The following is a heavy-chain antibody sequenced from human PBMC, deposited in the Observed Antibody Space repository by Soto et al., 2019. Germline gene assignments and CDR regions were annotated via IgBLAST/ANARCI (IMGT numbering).Heavy chain of an antibody. CDR3: ARPYSSGWYGDLDY. D-gene: IGHD6-19*01. Sequence: QVQLVESGGGVVQPGRSLRLSCTASGFTFSSYAMHWVRQAPGKGLEWVAVISYDGSNKYYADSVKGRFTISRDNSKNTMYLQMNSLRVEDTGVYYCARPYSSGWYGDLDYWGQGTLVTVSS. J-gene: IGHJ4*02. CDR1: GFTFSSYA. CDR2: ISYDGSNK. V-gene: IGHV3-30-3*01.